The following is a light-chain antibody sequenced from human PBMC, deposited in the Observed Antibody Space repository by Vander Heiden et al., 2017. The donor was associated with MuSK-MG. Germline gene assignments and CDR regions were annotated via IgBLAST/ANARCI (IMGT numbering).Light chain of an antibody. J-gene: IGKJ2*01. CDR3: QVYYHSAYT. V-gene: IGKV3-20*01. Sequence: CRASQIVRRSHLAWHQQKSGQAPRLLLYGASSRATRIPDRHSHSGSGRHFTLTMTGLAPEDFTVYYSQVYYHSAYTFGQGTKLEIK. CDR1: QIVRRSH. CDR2: GAS.